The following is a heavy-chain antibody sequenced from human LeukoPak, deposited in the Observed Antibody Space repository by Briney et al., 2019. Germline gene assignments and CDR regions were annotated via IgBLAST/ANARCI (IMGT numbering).Heavy chain of an antibody. CDR1: GFTFSSYW. J-gene: IGHJ6*04. V-gene: IGHV3-7*01. CDR2: IKQDGSEK. CDR3: AELGITMIGGV. D-gene: IGHD3-10*02. Sequence: QAGGSPRLSCAASGFTFSSYWMSWVRQAPGKGLEWVANIKQDGSEKYYVDSVKGRFTISRDNAKNSLYLQMNSLRAEDTAVYYCAELGITMIGGVWGKGTTVTISS.